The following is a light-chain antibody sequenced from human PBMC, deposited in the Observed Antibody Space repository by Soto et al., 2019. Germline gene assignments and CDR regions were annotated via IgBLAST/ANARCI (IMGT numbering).Light chain of an antibody. J-gene: IGKJ2*01. CDR3: QLRSDWPPTYT. CDR2: DTF. V-gene: IGKV3-11*01. Sequence: EIVLTQSPATLSFSPGTGATLSCRASQIVTSSVAWYQQRPGQAPRLLIYDTFTRATGIPARFSAKGAGTDFTLTISSLDPEDSAVYCCQLRSDWPPTYTFGQGTKLE. CDR1: QIVTSS.